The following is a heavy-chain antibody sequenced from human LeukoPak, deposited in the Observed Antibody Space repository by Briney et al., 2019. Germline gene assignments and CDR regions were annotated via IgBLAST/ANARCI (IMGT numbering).Heavy chain of an antibody. CDR2: IHPDGSIT. D-gene: IGHD5-12*01. V-gene: IGHV3-74*03. CDR3: APQQAYSPYNWFDP. CDR1: RFTISKYW. Sequence: GGSLRLSCVGSRFTISKYWMHWVRQASGTGLVWVSRIHPDGSITTYADSVKGRFTISRDNAENTLYLQMNSLRAEDTGVYYCAPQQAYSPYNWFDPWGQGTLVTVSS. J-gene: IGHJ5*02.